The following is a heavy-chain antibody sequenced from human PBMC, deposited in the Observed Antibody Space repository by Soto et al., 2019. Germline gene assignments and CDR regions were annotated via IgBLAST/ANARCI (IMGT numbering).Heavy chain of an antibody. CDR3: ARGPRGYVYYHGMDV. J-gene: IGHJ6*02. V-gene: IGHV4-4*07. CDR2: IDTSGTT. D-gene: IGHD3-16*01. CDR1: GGSISSYY. Sequence: QVQVQESGPGLVKPSETLSLTCTVSGGSISSYYVSWIRQSAGKGLAWIGRIDTSGTTNYNPSLKSRVTMSVDASKSQFSLHLSSVTAADTAVYYCARGPRGYVYYHGMDVWGQGTTVTVSS.